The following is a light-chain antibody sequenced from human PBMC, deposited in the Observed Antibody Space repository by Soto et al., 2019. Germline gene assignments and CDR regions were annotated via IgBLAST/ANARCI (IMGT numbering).Light chain of an antibody. CDR1: SSDVGGYNY. CDR2: EVS. CDR3: SSYAGRNNFV. V-gene: IGLV2-8*01. J-gene: IGLJ1*01. Sequence: QSVLSQPPSASGSPGHSFTISCTGTSSDVGGYNYVSWYQQHPGKAPKLMIYEVSERPSGVPDRFSGSKSSNTASLTVSGLQAEDEADSYCSSYAGRNNFVFGTGTKVTVL.